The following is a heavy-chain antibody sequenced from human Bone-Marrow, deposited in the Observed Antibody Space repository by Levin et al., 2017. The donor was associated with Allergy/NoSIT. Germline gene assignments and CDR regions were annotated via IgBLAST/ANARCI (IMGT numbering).Heavy chain of an antibody. Sequence: GGSLRLSCAASGFTFSSYSMNWVRQAPGKGLEWVSSISSSSSYIYYADSVKGRFTISRDNAKNSLYLQMNSLRAEDTAVYYCAGAAATYLVGYWGQGTLVTVSS. D-gene: IGHD2-15*01. J-gene: IGHJ4*02. CDR3: AGAAATYLVGY. V-gene: IGHV3-21*01. CDR2: ISSSSSYI. CDR1: GFTFSSYS.